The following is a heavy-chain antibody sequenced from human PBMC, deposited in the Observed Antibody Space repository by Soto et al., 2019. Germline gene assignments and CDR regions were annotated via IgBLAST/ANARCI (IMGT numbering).Heavy chain of an antibody. CDR1: GVTFSSHG. V-gene: IGHV3-30*03. CDR3: ARVRNGIVVVVAAEAGWFDP. J-gene: IGHJ5*02. Sequence: GGSLRLSCAASGVTFSSHGMHRVRQAPGKGLEWVAVISYDGSNKYYADSVKGRFTISRDNSKNTLYLQMNSLRSEDTAVYYCARVRNGIVVVVAAEAGWFDPWGQGTLVTVSS. CDR2: ISYDGSNK. D-gene: IGHD2-15*01.